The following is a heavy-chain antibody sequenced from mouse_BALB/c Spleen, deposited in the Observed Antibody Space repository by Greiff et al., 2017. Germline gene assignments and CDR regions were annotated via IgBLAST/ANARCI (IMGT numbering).Heavy chain of an antibody. D-gene: IGHD3-3*01. Sequence: VHLVESGPGLVQPSQSLSITCTVSGFSLTSYGVHWVRQSPGKGLERLGVIWSGGSTDYNAAFISRLSISKDNSKSQVFFKMNSLQANDTAIYYCARKPGQDYAMDYWGQGTSVTVSS. V-gene: IGHV2-2*02. CDR3: ARKPGQDYAMDY. CDR2: IWSGGST. CDR1: GFSLTSYG. J-gene: IGHJ4*01.